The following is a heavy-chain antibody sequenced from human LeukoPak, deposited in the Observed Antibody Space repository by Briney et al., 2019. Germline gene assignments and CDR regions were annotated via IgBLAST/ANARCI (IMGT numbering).Heavy chain of an antibody. Sequence: SETLSLTCAVYGGSFSDYYWSWIRQPPGKGLEWIGEINHSGSTNYNPSLKSRVTISVDTSKNQFSLKLSSVTAADTAVYYCASGASILTGYYWFDPWGQGTLVTVSS. J-gene: IGHJ5*02. CDR1: GGSFSDYY. CDR3: ASGASILTGYYWFDP. D-gene: IGHD3-9*01. V-gene: IGHV4-34*01. CDR2: INHSGST.